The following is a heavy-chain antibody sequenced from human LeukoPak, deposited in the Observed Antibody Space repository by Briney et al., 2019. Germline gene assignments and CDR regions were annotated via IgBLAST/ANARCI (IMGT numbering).Heavy chain of an antibody. D-gene: IGHD1-14*01. V-gene: IGHV1-2*02. CDR3: AREGLTPVNFDF. J-gene: IGHJ4*02. Sequence: ASVKVSCKASGYTFTGYYMHWGRQAPGQGLEWVGLINPNSGGTNYAQRFQGRVTMTRDTSISTAYMELSGLRSDDSAVYYCAREGLTPVNFDFWGQGALVTVSS. CDR1: GYTFTGYY. CDR2: INPNSGGT.